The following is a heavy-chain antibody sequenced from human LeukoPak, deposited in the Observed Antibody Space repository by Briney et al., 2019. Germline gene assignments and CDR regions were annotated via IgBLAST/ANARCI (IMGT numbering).Heavy chain of an antibody. Sequence: PSETLSLTCTVSGGSISSYYWSWIRQPPGKGLEWIGYIYYSGSTNYNPSLKSRVTISVDTSKNQFSLKLSSVTAADTAVYYCARDRSPTYYYDSSGYYPDAFDIWGQGTMVTVSS. CDR1: GGSISSYY. CDR2: IYYSGST. D-gene: IGHD3-22*01. V-gene: IGHV4-59*12. CDR3: ARDRSPTYYYDSSGYYPDAFDI. J-gene: IGHJ3*02.